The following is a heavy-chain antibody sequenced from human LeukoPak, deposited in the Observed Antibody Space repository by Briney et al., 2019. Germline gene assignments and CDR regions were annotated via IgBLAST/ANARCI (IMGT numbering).Heavy chain of an antibody. CDR1: GFTVSSNY. CDR3: ARDYAGSMVRGVIRAGMDV. J-gene: IGHJ6*02. Sequence: GGSLRLSCAASGFTVSSNYMSWVRQAPGKGLEWVSVIYSGGSTYYADSVKGRFTISRHNSKNTLYLRMNSLRAEDTAVYYCARDYAGSMVRGVIRAGMDVWGQGTTVTVSS. V-gene: IGHV3-53*04. CDR2: IYSGGST. D-gene: IGHD3-10*01.